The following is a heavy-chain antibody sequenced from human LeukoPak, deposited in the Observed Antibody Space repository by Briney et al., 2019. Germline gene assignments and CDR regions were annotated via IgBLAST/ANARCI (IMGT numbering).Heavy chain of an antibody. CDR1: GFTFNSHA. V-gene: IGHV3-23*01. CDR3: ARDCSGGSCGPYAFDI. J-gene: IGHJ3*02. Sequence: GGSLRFSCAASGFTFNSHAMNWVRQAPGKGLEWVSGISGSGVTYYADSVKGRFTISRDNAKNSLYLQMNSLRAEDTAVYYCARDCSGGSCGPYAFDIWGQGTMVTVSS. D-gene: IGHD2-15*01. CDR2: ISGSGVT.